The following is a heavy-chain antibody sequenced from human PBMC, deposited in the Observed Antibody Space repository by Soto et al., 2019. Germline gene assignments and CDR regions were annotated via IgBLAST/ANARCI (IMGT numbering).Heavy chain of an antibody. CDR3: AREWSAFEI. CDR2: VHDSGAT. V-gene: IGHV4-59*01. J-gene: IGHJ3*02. CDR1: GGSINSYY. Sequence: QMQLQGSGPGLVKPSETLSLTCAVSGGSINSYYWHWIRQPPGEGLEWIGYVHDSGATYYNPSLKSRVTMSIDMSKNQFSLMLNSVTAADAAVYYCAREWSAFEILDHGTMVTVSS. D-gene: IGHD1-26*01.